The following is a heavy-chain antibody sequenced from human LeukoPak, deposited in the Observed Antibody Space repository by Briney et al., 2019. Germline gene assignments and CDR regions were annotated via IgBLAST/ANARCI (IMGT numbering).Heavy chain of an antibody. CDR2: INTNTGNP. J-gene: IGHJ4*02. CDR1: GYSFISYA. CDR3: ARGQLSCINGVCYKYYFDY. D-gene: IGHD2-8*01. Sequence: GASVKVSCKASGYSFISYAMNWVRQAPGQGLEWMGWINTNTGNPTYAQGFTGRFVFSLDTSVSTAYLQISSLKPEDTAVYYCARGQLSCINGVCYKYYFDYWGQGTLVTVSS. V-gene: IGHV7-4-1*02.